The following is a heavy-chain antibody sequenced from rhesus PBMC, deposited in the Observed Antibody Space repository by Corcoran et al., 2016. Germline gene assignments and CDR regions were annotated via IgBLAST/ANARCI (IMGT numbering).Heavy chain of an antibody. CDR3: ARAPLTGEDYFDY. CDR1: GYTLTDHY. J-gene: IGHJ4*01. D-gene: IGHD7-45*01. Sequence: EVQLVQSGAEGKKTGATVKISCKASGYTLTDHYLNWVRQAPGKGLVWIGGFDPEDGEADSAQKFQDRVTITADMSTDTAYMELSSLRSEDTAVYYCARAPLTGEDYFDYWGQGVLVTVSS. V-gene: IGHV1-111*02. CDR2: FDPEDGEA.